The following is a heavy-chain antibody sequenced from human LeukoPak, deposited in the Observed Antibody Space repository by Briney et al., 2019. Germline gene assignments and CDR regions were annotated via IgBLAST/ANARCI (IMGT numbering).Heavy chain of an antibody. D-gene: IGHD1-26*01. CDR1: ACTFISYA. CDR3: ARARGAIVGATTDYYYYMDV. J-gene: IGHJ6*03. Sequence: SVKVSCKASACTFISYAISWVRQAPGQGLEWMGGIIPIFGTANYAQKFQGRVTITADKSTSTAYMELSSLRSEDTAVYYCARARGAIVGATTDYYYYMDVWGKGTTVTVSS. CDR2: IIPIFGTA. V-gene: IGHV1-69*06.